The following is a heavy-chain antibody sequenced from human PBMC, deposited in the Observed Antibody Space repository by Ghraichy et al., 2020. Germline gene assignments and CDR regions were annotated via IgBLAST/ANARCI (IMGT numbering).Heavy chain of an antibody. Sequence: ASLKFSCNASGNTFTSYGISWYRQSPGQGLEWRGWISAYNGNTNYANKFQGRVTITTDTSTNTANMELRSLRSDDTAVYYCAKVGGYCSGGSCPLYHYGMDVWGQGTTVTVSS. CDR1: GNTFTSYG. D-gene: IGHD2-15*01. CDR3: AKVGGYCSGGSCPLYHYGMDV. J-gene: IGHJ6*02. CDR2: ISAYNGNT. V-gene: IGHV1-18*01.